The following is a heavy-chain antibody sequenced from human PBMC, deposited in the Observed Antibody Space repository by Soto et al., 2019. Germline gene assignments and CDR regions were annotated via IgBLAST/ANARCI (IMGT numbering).Heavy chain of an antibody. V-gene: IGHV4-59*08. J-gene: IGHJ6*02. CDR3: ARQGFGELHGLVDV. D-gene: IGHD3-10*01. CDR1: GGPMNNYY. Sequence: QVQLQESGPGLVKPSETLSLTCTISGGPMNNYYCSWFRQPRGQGLEWIGYMGYNGFTRYNPSLRSRVAISLDTAKNQFSLILSSLTAADTALYYCARQGFGELHGLVDVWGQGITVTVSS. CDR2: MGYNGFT.